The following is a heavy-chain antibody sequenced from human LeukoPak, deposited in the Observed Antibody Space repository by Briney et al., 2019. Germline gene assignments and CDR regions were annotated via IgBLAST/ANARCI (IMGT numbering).Heavy chain of an antibody. CDR1: GGSISSYY. Sequence: SETLSLTCTVSGGSISSYYWGWIRQPPGKGLEWIGSIYYSGSTYYNPSLKSRVTISVDTSKNQFSLKLSSVTAADTAVYYCATYYYGSGSYSDWFDPWGQGTLVTVSS. CDR3: ATYYYGSGSYSDWFDP. V-gene: IGHV4-39*01. D-gene: IGHD3-10*01. CDR2: IYYSGST. J-gene: IGHJ5*02.